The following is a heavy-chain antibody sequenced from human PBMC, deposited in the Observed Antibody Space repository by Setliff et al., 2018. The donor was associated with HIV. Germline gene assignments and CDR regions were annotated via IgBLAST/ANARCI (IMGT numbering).Heavy chain of an antibody. D-gene: IGHD3-22*01. CDR1: GYTFTSSP. J-gene: IGHJ4*02. CDR2: INPANGDT. CDR3: TRKGYDDSGYHYFGN. Sequence: ASVKVSCKASGYTFTSSPIHWVRQAPGQRLEWMGWINPANGDTENSQEFQGRVTITRDTSADTVYMEMNGLTSEDMAVYYCTRKGYDDSGYHYFGNWGQGTLVTVSS. V-gene: IGHV1-3*03.